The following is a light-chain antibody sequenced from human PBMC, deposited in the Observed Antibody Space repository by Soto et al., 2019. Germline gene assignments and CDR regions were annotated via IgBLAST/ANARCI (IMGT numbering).Light chain of an antibody. J-gene: IGKJ4*01. Sequence: DIQMTQSPSSLSASVGDRVTITCQASQDITNDLNWYQQKPGKAPKVLIYEASNLKTGVPSRFSGSGSVTDFTFTISSLQPEDISTYFCQQYDNVPLTFGGGTKVEIK. CDR2: EAS. CDR1: QDITND. CDR3: QQYDNVPLT. V-gene: IGKV1-33*01.